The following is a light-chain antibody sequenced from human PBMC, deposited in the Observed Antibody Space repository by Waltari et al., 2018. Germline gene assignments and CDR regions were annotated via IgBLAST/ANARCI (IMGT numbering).Light chain of an antibody. CDR2: KGN. V-gene: IGLV8-61*01. J-gene: IGLJ3*02. Sequence: QTVAAHEPSSSVSPGGTVTHACTLSPGSLSDTSYATWYQHTPGHPPRTLVYKGNSRSSGVPDRFSGSILVNRAALTITGAQADDEADYYCALYMGSGIWVFGGGTRLTVL. CDR3: ALYMGSGIWV. CDR1: PGSLSDTSY.